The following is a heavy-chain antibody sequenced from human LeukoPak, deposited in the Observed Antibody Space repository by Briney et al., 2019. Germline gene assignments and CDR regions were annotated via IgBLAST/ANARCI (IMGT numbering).Heavy chain of an antibody. CDR2: IYYSGST. D-gene: IGHD3-22*01. Sequence: SPSETLSLTCTVSGGSISSGGYYWSWIRQHPGKGLEWIGYIYYSGSTYYNPSLKSRVTISVDTSKNQFSLKLSSVTAADTAVYYCARAGIYDSSGYSYRFFDYWGQGTLVTVSS. CDR1: GGSISSGGYY. J-gene: IGHJ4*02. V-gene: IGHV4-31*03. CDR3: ARAGIYDSSGYSYRFFDY.